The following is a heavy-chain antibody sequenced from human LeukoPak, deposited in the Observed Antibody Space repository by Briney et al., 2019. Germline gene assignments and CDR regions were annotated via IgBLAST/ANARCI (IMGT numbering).Heavy chain of an antibody. D-gene: IGHD5-18*01. CDR2: ISGSGGNT. Sequence: GGSLRLSCAVSGFTFSSYGMSWVRQAPGKGLEWVSGISGSGGNTYYADSVKGRFTISRDNSKNTLYLQMNSLRAEDTAVYYCAKDCSAQLWYRGXXFDXXXQGXLVTVX. CDR3: AKDCSAQLWYRGXXFDX. J-gene: IGHJ4*02. V-gene: IGHV3-23*01. CDR1: GFTFSSYG.